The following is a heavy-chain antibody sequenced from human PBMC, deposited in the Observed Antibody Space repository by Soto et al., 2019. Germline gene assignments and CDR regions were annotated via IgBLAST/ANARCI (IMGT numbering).Heavy chain of an antibody. J-gene: IGHJ6*02. CDR1: GLAFSCYD. D-gene: IGHD3-9*01. CDR3: ARTRLRYFDWLLYYGMDV. V-gene: IGHV4-34*01. CDR2: INHSGST. Sequence: SETLSLTCAFYGLAFSCYDWSWLRPPAGKGLEWIGEINHSGSTNYNPSLKSRVTISVDTSKNQFSLKLSSVTAADTAVYYCARTRLRYFDWLLYYGMDVWGQGTTVNV.